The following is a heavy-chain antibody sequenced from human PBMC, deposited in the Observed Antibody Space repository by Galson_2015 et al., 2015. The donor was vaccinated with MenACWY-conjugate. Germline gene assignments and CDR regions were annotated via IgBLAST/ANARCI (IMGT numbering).Heavy chain of an antibody. CDR2: IDPSDSYT. D-gene: IGHD2-2*02. V-gene: IGHV5-10-1*01. CDR3: ARLYCSSTSCYTRGWFDP. J-gene: IGHJ5*02. Sequence: ISWVRQMPGKGLEWMGRIDPSDSYTNYSPSFQGHVTISADKSISTAYLQWSSLKASDTAMYYCARLYCSSTSCYTRGWFDPWGQGTLVTVSS.